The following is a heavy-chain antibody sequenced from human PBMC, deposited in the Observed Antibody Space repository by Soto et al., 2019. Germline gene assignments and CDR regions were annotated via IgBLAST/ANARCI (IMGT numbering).Heavy chain of an antibody. J-gene: IGHJ6*02. V-gene: IGHV3-33*01. CDR2: IWYDGSKK. CDR3: ARDASYYSLWSGYYPSRNGMDV. D-gene: IGHD3-3*01. CDR1: GFTFSSFG. Sequence: QVQVVESRGGVVQPGRSLRLSCAAPGFTFSSFGMHWVRQAPGKGLEWVSLIWYDGSKKSYGDSVKGRFTISRDNSRNTVYLQMNSLRADDTAVYYCARDASYYSLWSGYYPSRNGMDVWGQGTTVTVSS.